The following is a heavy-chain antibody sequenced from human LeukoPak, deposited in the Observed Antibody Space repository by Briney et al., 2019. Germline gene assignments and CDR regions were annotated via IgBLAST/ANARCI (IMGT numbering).Heavy chain of an antibody. CDR2: INSNGDGT. CDR1: GFAFYDYG. CDR3: ASKRYSTSPFDY. Sequence: RSGGSLRLSCAASGFAFYDYGMTWVRQVPGKGLEWVSYINSNGDGTRYADSVKGRFTISRDNAKNSLYLQMNSLRADDTALYYCASKRYSTSPFDYWGQGTLVTVSS. V-gene: IGHV3-20*04. D-gene: IGHD6-13*01. J-gene: IGHJ4*02.